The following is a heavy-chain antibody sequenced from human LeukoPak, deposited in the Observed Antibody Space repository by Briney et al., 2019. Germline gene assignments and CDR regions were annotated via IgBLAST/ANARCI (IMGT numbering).Heavy chain of an antibody. CDR3: ARGSTTRSGPLGY. J-gene: IGHJ4*02. Sequence: GRSLRLSCAASGFTFSDFYMSWIRQAPGKGLEWVSYVSSSGSTIYYADSVKGRFTISRDNAKNSVYLQMDSLRAEDTAVYYCARGSTTRSGPLGYWRQGTLVTVSS. CDR2: VSSSGSTI. CDR1: GFTFSDFY. D-gene: IGHD1-26*01. V-gene: IGHV3-11*04.